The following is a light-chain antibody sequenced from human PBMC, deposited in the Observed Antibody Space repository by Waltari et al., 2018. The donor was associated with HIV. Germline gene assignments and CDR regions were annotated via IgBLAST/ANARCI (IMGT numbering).Light chain of an antibody. V-gene: IGLV8-61*01. CDR1: SGSVSTTYD. CDR2: NTN. J-gene: IGLJ1*01. Sequence: TVVTQETSFSVSLAGTVTLTCGLTSGSVSTTYDLSCYQPTPGQTPRTLIYNTNIRSSGVPDRFSGSILGNKAALTITGAQADDESHYYCALYMGSGIYAFGTGTEVTVL. CDR3: ALYMGSGIYA.